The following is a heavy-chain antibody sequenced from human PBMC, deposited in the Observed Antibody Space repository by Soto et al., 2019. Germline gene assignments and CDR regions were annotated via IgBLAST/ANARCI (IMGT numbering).Heavy chain of an antibody. V-gene: IGHV4-31*03. CDR3: ARSVFP. J-gene: IGHJ5*02. Sequence: QVQLQESGPGLVKPSQTLSLTCTVSGGSINSGGYYWSWIRQHPGKGLEWIGYIYYSGSTYYNPSLXSXITIAVDTSKNQCSLKLSSVTAADTAVYYCARSVFPWGQGTLVTVSS. CDR1: GGSINSGGYY. CDR2: IYYSGST.